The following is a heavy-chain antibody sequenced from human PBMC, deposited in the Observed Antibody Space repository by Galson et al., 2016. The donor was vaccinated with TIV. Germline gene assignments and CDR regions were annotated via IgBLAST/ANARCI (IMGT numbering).Heavy chain of an antibody. V-gene: IGHV1-2*02. Sequence: SCKDSGYIFINYYIHWVRQAPGQGLEWLGWFNPDSGATQYAQKFQGRVTMTRDTSISTAYMELRRLISDDTAVYYCARVNWARAFDYWGQGTQVTVSS. D-gene: IGHD7-27*01. CDR2: FNPDSGAT. CDR1: GYIFINYY. CDR3: ARVNWARAFDY. J-gene: IGHJ4*02.